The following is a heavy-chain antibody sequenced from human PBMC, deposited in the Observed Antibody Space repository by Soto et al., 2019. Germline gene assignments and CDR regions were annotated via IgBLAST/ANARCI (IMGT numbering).Heavy chain of an antibody. J-gene: IGHJ5*02. CDR1: VHLFNNHW. CDR2: IFTRDSET. CDR3: ARGYFDSGHGYDL. D-gene: IGHD3-10*01. Sequence: GESLKISCKGPVHLFNNHWIGWVRQTPGKGLEWMGLIFTRDSETKTSPSFQGHVSFSVDNSIHTVYLQWTSLKTTDTGIYFCARGYFDSGHGYDLWGQGTLVPVSS. V-gene: IGHV5-51*01.